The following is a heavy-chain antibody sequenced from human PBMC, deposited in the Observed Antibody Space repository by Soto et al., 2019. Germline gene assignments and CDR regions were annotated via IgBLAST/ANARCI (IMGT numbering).Heavy chain of an antibody. D-gene: IGHD3-9*01. J-gene: IGHJ6*02. Sequence: GASVKVSCKASGYTFTSYYMHWVRQAPGQGLEWMGIINPSGGSTSYAQKFQGRVTMTRDTSTSTVYMELSSLRSEDTAVYYCARDILTGYWDYYYYGMDVWGQGTTVTVSS. CDR3: ARDILTGYWDYYYYGMDV. V-gene: IGHV1-46*01. CDR2: INPSGGST. CDR1: GYTFTSYY.